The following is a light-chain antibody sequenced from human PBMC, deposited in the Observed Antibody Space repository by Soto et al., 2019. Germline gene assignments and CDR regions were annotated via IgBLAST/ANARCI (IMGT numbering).Light chain of an antibody. V-gene: IGKV3-20*01. CDR2: GAS. J-gene: IGKJ4*01. CDR1: QSVSSSY. Sequence: EIVLTQSPGTLSLSPGERATLSCRASQSVSSSYLAWYQQKPVQAPRLLIYGASSRATGIPDRFSGSGSGTDFTLTISRLEPEDFAVYYCQQYGSSRLTFGGGTKVDIK. CDR3: QQYGSSRLT.